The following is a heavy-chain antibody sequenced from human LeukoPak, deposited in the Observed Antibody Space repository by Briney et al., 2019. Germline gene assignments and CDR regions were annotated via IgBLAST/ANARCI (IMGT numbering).Heavy chain of an antibody. D-gene: IGHD6-19*01. CDR3: AKGLSSGWSDFDY. Sequence: GGSLRLSCAASGFTFSSYGMHWVRQAPGKGLEWVAVISYDGSNKYYADSVKGRFTISRDNSKNTLYLQMNSLRAEDTAVYYCAKGLSSGWSDFDYWGQGTLVAVSS. CDR1: GFTFSSYG. CDR2: ISYDGSNK. J-gene: IGHJ4*02. V-gene: IGHV3-30*18.